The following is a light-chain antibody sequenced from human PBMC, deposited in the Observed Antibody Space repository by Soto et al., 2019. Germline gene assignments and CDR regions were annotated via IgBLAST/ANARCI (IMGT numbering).Light chain of an antibody. V-gene: IGKV3-11*01. Sequence: VLTQSPATLSLSPGESATLSCRASQNVGNNLAWYQQKSGQAPRLLIYAASDRATGVPARFSGGMSGTDFTLTISSLEPEDFGVYYCQQRSNWPPVTFGGGTKVEIK. CDR2: AAS. CDR3: QQRSNWPPVT. CDR1: QNVGNN. J-gene: IGKJ4*01.